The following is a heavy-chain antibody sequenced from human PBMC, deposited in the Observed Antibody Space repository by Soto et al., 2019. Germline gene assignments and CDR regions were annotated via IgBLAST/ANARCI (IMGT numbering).Heavy chain of an antibody. CDR1: GFTFSGSA. D-gene: IGHD2-2*01. Sequence: GGSLRLSCAASGFTFSGSAVYWVRQASGKGLEWVGRIRSKANSYATAYAASVKGRFTISRDDSENTAYLQMDSLTIEDTAVYYCTSPLGEEYLHYFGSDVWGQGTTVTVSS. V-gene: IGHV3-73*01. J-gene: IGHJ6*02. CDR2: IRSKANSYAT. CDR3: TSPLGEEYLHYFGSDV.